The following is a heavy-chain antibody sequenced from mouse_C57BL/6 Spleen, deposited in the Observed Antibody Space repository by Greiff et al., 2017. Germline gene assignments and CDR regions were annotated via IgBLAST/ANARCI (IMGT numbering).Heavy chain of an antibody. Sequence: QVQLQQPGAELVKPGASVKLSCKASGYTFTSYWMHWVKQRPGRGREWIGRIDPNSGGTKYNEKFTSKATLTVDKPSSTAYMQLSSLTSEVSAVYYCAREGYYGSSYYFDYWGQGATLTVSS. CDR1: GYTFTSYW. CDR3: AREGYYGSSYYFDY. D-gene: IGHD1-1*01. J-gene: IGHJ2*01. CDR2: IDPNSGGT. V-gene: IGHV1-72*01.